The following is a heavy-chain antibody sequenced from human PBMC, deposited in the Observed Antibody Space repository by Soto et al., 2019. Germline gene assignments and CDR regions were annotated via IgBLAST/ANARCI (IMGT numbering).Heavy chain of an antibody. V-gene: IGHV4-38-2*01. Sequence: PSETLSLTCAVSGYSISSGYYWGWIRQPPGKGLEWIGSIYHSGSTYYNPSLKSRVTISVDTSKNQFSLKLSSVTAADTAVYYCARVEVLVGATLVPDNFDYWGQGTLVTVSS. J-gene: IGHJ4*02. CDR2: IYHSGST. D-gene: IGHD1-26*01. CDR1: GYSISSGYY. CDR3: ARVEVLVGATLVPDNFDY.